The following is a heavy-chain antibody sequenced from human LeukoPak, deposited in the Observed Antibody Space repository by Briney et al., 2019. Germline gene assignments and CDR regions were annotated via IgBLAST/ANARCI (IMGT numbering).Heavy chain of an antibody. Sequence: GGSLRLSCAASGFTFSSYEMNWVRQAPGKGLEWVSSISSSSSYIYYADSVKGRFTISRDNAKNSLYLQMNSLRAEDTAVYYCARDRVVVAAVFYYYYMDVWGKGTTVTISS. CDR2: ISSSSSYI. J-gene: IGHJ6*03. CDR1: GFTFSSYE. V-gene: IGHV3-21*01. D-gene: IGHD2-15*01. CDR3: ARDRVVVAAVFYYYYMDV.